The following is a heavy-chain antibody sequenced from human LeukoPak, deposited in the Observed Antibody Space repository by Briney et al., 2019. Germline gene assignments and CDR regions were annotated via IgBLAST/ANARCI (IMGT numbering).Heavy chain of an antibody. J-gene: IGHJ4*02. CDR1: GFTFSSYS. V-gene: IGHV3-48*02. Sequence: GGSLSLSCAASGFTFSSYSMNWVRQAPGKGLEWVSYISSSSSTIYYADSVKGRFTISRDNAKNSLYLQMNSLRDEDTAVYYCARSTKTSARITMIDLDYWGQGTLVTVSS. CDR3: ARSTKTSARITMIDLDY. D-gene: IGHD3-22*01. CDR2: ISSSSSTI.